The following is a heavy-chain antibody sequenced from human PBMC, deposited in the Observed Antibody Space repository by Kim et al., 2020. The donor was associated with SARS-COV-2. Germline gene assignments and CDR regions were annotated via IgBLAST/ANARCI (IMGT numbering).Heavy chain of an antibody. Sequence: GGSLRLSCAASGFTFSSYGMHWVRQAPGKGLEWVAVISYDGSNKYYADSVKGRFTISRDNSKNTLYLQMNSLRAEDTAVYYCAKDRRIVGATNYFDYWGQGTLVTVSS. CDR3: AKDRRIVGATNYFDY. CDR2: ISYDGSNK. V-gene: IGHV3-30*18. D-gene: IGHD1-26*01. J-gene: IGHJ4*02. CDR1: GFTFSSYG.